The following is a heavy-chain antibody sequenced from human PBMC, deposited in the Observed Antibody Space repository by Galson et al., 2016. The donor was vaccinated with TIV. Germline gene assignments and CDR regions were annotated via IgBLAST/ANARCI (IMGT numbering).Heavy chain of an antibody. Sequence: ETLSLTCTVSGDSINNYFWNWFRQSPGKGLEWIEDIYQSGSTNYNPSLKSRVTISIDTSKRQFSLKLYSVTAADTAIYYFARDKSRRGCFDPWGQGSLVTVSS. CDR2: IYQSGST. V-gene: IGHV4-59*01. CDR1: GDSINNYF. CDR3: ARDKSRRGCFDP. J-gene: IGHJ5*02.